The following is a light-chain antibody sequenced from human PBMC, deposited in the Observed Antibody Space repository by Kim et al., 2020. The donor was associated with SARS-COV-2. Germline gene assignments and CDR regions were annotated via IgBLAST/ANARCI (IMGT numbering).Light chain of an antibody. CDR1: QSISSY. Sequence: SASVGDRVTITCRARQSISSYLNWYQQKPGKAPKLLIYAASSLQRGVPSRFSGSGSGTDFTLTISSLQPEDFATYYCQQSYSTPYTFGQGTKLEI. J-gene: IGKJ2*01. V-gene: IGKV1-39*01. CDR2: AAS. CDR3: QQSYSTPYT.